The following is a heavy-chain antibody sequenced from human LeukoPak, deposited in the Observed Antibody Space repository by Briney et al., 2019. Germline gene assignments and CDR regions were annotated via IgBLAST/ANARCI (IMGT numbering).Heavy chain of an antibody. CDR3: AKRGVVIRVILVGFHKEAYYFDS. CDR1: GITLGNYA. CDR2: ISDNGGRT. Sequence: GGSLRLSCAVAGITLGNYAMSWVRQAPGKGLEWVAGISDNGGRTNYADSVKGRFTISRDNTKNTLYLQMNSLRAEDTAVYFCAKRGVVIRVILVGFHKEAYYFDSWGQGALVTVSS. J-gene: IGHJ4*02. D-gene: IGHD3-22*01. V-gene: IGHV3-23*01.